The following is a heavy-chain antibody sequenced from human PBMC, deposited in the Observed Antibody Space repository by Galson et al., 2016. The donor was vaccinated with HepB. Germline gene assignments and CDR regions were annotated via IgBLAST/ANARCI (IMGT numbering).Heavy chain of an antibody. CDR3: GGMWRQGGMDV. CDR1: GGSLENFY. J-gene: IGHJ6*04. D-gene: IGHD3-16*01. Sequence: SETLSLTCSVSGGSLENFYWCWIRQAPGGGLAWVGDISYFGTSRYNPSLKNRVAISIDKGKKQFSLKVRSVTAADTALYFCGGMWRQGGMDVWGNGTTVSVSS. CDR2: ISYFGTS. V-gene: IGHV4-59*01.